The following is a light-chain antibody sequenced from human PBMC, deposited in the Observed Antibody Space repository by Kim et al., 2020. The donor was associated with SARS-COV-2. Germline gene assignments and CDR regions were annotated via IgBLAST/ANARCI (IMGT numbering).Light chain of an antibody. CDR3: SSYAGNNTYYA. Sequence: QSALTQPPSASGSPGQSVTISCTGTISDVGGYNYVSWYQQHPGKAPKVMIYEVSKRPSGVPDRFSGSKSGNTASLTVSGLQPEDEADYYCSSYAGNNTYYAFGPGTKVTVL. J-gene: IGLJ1*01. V-gene: IGLV2-8*01. CDR1: ISDVGGYNY. CDR2: EVS.